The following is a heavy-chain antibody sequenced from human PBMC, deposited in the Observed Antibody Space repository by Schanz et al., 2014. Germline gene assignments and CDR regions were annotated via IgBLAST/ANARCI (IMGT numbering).Heavy chain of an antibody. D-gene: IGHD3-10*01. Sequence: QLQLQESGSGLLKPSQTLSLTCAVSGGSVSNSAYSWSWLRQPPGKGLEWIGYIYDSGSTYYSPSLRSRVTIPVDKSNNHFSRRLNSVTAADTAVYFCARGAKARGDLRPFDIWGQGTVVTVSS. CDR3: ARGAKARGDLRPFDI. J-gene: IGHJ3*02. CDR1: GGSVSNSAYS. V-gene: IGHV4-30-2*01. CDR2: IYDSGST.